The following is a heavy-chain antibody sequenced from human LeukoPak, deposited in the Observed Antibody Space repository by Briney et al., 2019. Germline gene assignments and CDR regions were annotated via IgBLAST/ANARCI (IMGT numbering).Heavy chain of an antibody. Sequence: ASVKVSCKASGGSFTDYVMSWARQAPGQGLEWMGWISAYNGNTNYAQKLQGRVTMTTDTSTSTAYMELRSLRSDDTAVYYCASAAMVTNWFDPWGQGTLVTVSS. CDR3: ASAAMVTNWFDP. CDR2: ISAYNGNT. D-gene: IGHD5-18*01. J-gene: IGHJ5*02. V-gene: IGHV1-18*01. CDR1: GGSFTDYV.